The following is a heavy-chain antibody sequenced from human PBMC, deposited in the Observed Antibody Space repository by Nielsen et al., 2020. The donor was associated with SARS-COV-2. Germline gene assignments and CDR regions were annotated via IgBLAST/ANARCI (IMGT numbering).Heavy chain of an antibody. J-gene: IGHJ6*02. Sequence: GESLKISCAASGFTFSIYTMNWVRQAPGKGLEWVSIISSSSSYIYYADSVKGRFTISRDNAKNSLYLQMNSLRAEDTAVYYCANLEETGTQYYYYYYGMDVWGQGTTVTVSS. V-gene: IGHV3-21*01. CDR2: ISSSSSYI. D-gene: IGHD1-1*01. CDR3: ANLEETGTQYYYYYYGMDV. CDR1: GFTFSIYT.